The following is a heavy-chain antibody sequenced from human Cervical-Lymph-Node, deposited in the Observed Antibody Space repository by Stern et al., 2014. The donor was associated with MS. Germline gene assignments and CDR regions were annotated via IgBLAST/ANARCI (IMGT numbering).Heavy chain of an antibody. D-gene: IGHD2-21*01. J-gene: IGHJ4*02. CDR1: GFTFSSYS. V-gene: IGHV3-48*02. CDR2: ISGRSTTK. CDR3: ARGLPGVPDY. Sequence: VQLVQSGGDLVQPGGSLRLSCAASGFTFSSYSLIWVRQAPGKGLEWVSYISGRSTTKYYADSVKGRFTISRDNAENSLSLQMNSLRDEDTAVYYCARGLPGVPDYWGQGTLVTVSS.